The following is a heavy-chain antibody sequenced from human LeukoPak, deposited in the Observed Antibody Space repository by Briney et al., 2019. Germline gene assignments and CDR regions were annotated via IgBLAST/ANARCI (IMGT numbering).Heavy chain of an antibody. CDR3: AKEQNSKGFFDY. CDR2: ISGSGAGT. D-gene: IGHD4-23*01. Sequence: GGSLRLSCAASGFTFSTYAMSWVRQAPGKGLEWVSTISGSGAGTYYADSVKGRFTISRDNSKNTLYLQMNSPRAEDTAVYYCAKEQNSKGFFDYWGQGTLVTVSS. V-gene: IGHV3-23*01. CDR1: GFTFSTYA. J-gene: IGHJ4*02.